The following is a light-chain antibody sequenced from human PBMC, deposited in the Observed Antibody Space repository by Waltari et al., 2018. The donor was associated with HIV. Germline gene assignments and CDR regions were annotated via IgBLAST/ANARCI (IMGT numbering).Light chain of an antibody. CDR1: QSVRSTY. CDR2: AAS. CDR3: QQYGSSPIT. J-gene: IGKJ5*01. Sequence: EIVLTQSPGTLSLSSGERATLSCRASQSVRSTYLAWYQQKPGQAPRLLIYAASSRATGIPDRFSGSGSVTDFTLTSSRLEPEDFAVYYCQQYGSSPITFGQGTRLDIK. V-gene: IGKV3-20*01.